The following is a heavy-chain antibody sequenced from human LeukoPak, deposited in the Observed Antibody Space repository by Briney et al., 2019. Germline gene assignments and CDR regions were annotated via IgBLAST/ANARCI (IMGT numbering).Heavy chain of an antibody. V-gene: IGHV3-48*02. D-gene: IGHD3-9*01. Sequence: GGSLRLSCAASGFTFSSYSMNWVRQAPGKGLEWVSYISSSSSTIYYADSVKGRFTISRDNAKNSLYLQMNSLRDEDTAVYYCARLDYDILTGYYGYFDYWGQGTLVTVSS. J-gene: IGHJ4*02. CDR3: ARLDYDILTGYYGYFDY. CDR1: GFTFSSYS. CDR2: ISSSSSTI.